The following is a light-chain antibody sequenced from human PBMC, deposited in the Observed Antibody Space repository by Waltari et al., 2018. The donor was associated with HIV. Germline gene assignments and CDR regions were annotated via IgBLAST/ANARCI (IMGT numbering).Light chain of an antibody. CDR3: ATWDASLRGVV. V-gene: IGLV1-51*01. CDR2: DNN. J-gene: IGLJ2*01. CDR1: LSTIGNNY. Sequence: QSVLTQSPSVSAAPGQLVTISCSRSLSTIGNNYVSWYQPFPGAATKLLIYDNNRRPSGIPDRFSASKSGTSVTLGITGLQTGDEADYYCATWDASLRGVVFGGGTKLTVL.